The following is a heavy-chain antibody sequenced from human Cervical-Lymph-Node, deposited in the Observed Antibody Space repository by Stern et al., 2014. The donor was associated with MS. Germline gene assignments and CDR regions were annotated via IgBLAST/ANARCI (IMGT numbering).Heavy chain of an antibody. J-gene: IGHJ6*02. CDR3: AGLNSAYYYGMDV. CDR1: GSTFSSSG. V-gene: IGHV1-69*01. CDR2: IMPIFGTP. Sequence: HVQLVQSGAEVKKPGSSLKISCKASGSTFSSSGISWVRQAPGQGLEWMAGIMPIFGTPNYAQKFQGRVTITADESTSTAYMELSSLRSEDTAVYSCAGLNSAYYYGMDVWGQGTTVTVSS. D-gene: IGHD1-1*01.